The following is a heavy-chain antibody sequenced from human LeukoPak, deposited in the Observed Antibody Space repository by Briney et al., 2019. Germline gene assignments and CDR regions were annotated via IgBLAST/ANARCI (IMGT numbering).Heavy chain of an antibody. V-gene: IGHV3-30*03. Sequence: PGGSLRLSCAASGFTFNSYVMHWVRQAPGKGPEWVAVIEYDENRKYYEDSVEGRFTISRDNSKNMLYLQINSLTTEDTAVYYCARGYGENSDYHLKYWGQGTLVTISS. J-gene: IGHJ4*02. D-gene: IGHD4-11*01. CDR1: GFTFNSYV. CDR2: IEYDENRK. CDR3: ARGYGENSDYHLKY.